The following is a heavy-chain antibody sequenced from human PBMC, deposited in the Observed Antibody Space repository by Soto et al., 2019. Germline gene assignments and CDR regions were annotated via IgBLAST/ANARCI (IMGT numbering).Heavy chain of an antibody. V-gene: IGHV1-46*01. J-gene: IGHJ6*01. CDR1: GYIFTSYY. D-gene: IGHD6-13*01. CDR3: ARDRGRAAAGEYFYYGMDV. Sequence: GSGNVCFKASGYIFTSYYMHLVRQAPGQGLDWMGVIDPSGGSTSYAQSFHGRVTLTRDASTSTVYMELSSLRSDDTALYYCARDRGRAAAGEYFYYGMDVWGQGSTVSGSS. CDR2: IDPSGGST.